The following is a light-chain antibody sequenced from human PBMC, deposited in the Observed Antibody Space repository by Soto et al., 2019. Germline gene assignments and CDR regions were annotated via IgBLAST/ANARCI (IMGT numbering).Light chain of an antibody. CDR1: SEHSSYA. J-gene: IGLJ2*01. CDR3: QTWGTGIVV. CDR2: LNSDGSH. V-gene: IGLV4-69*01. Sequence: QPVLTQSPSASASLGASAKFTCTLSSEHSSYAIAWHQQQPEKGPRYLMKLNSDGSHNKGDGIPDRFSGSSSGAERYLTISSLQSEDEADYYCQTWGTGIVVFGGGTQLTVL.